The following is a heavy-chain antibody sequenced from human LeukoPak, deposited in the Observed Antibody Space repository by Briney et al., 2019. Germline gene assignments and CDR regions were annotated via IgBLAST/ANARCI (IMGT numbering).Heavy chain of an antibody. CDR1: GYTFTSYY. CDR2: ISAYNGNT. Sequence: GASVKVSCKASGYTFTSYYMHWVRQAPGQGLEWMGWISAYNGNTNYAQKLQGRVTMTTDTSTSTAYMELRSLRSDDTAVYYCARDRGRITHNWFDPWGRGTLVTVSS. J-gene: IGHJ5*02. V-gene: IGHV1-18*04. CDR3: ARDRGRITHNWFDP. D-gene: IGHD5-24*01.